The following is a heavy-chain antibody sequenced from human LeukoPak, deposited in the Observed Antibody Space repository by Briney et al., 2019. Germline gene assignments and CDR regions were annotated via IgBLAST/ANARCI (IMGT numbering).Heavy chain of an antibody. CDR3: AREILGQLANYYYYMDV. J-gene: IGHJ6*03. CDR1: GYTFTGYY. D-gene: IGHD6-6*01. CDR2: INPNSGGT. V-gene: IGHV1-2*02. Sequence: ASVKVSCKASGYTFTGYYMHWVRQAPGQGLEWMGWINPNSGGTNYAQKFQGRDTMTRDTSISTAYMELSRLRSDDTAVYYCAREILGQLANYYYYMDVWGKGTTVTVSS.